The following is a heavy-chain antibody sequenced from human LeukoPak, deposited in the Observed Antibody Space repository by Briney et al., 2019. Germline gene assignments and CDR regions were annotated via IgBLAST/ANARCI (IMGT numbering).Heavy chain of an antibody. D-gene: IGHD3-22*01. V-gene: IGHV4-38-2*02. CDR2: IYHSGST. J-gene: IGHJ4*02. CDR1: GYSISSGYY. Sequence: SETLSLTCTVSGYSISSGYYWGWIRQPPGKGLEWIGSIYHSGSTYYNPSLKSRVTISVDTSKNQFSLKLSSVTAADTAVYYCARSPPAYYYDSSGYFDYWGQGTLVTVSS. CDR3: ARSPPAYYYDSSGYFDY.